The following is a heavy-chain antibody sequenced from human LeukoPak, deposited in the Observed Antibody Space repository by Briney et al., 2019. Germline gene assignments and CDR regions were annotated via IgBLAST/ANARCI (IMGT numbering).Heavy chain of an antibody. V-gene: IGHV3-30*02. Sequence: GGSLRLSCAASGFIFSVYGMLWVRQAPGKGLEWVAFIRHDGSNKYYVDSVKGRFTISRDNSKNTLYLQMNSLIFEDTAVYYCVKESSGGWSNFDYWGQGTLVTVSS. CDR1: GFIFSVYG. CDR2: IRHDGSNK. J-gene: IGHJ4*02. CDR3: VKESSGGWSNFDY. D-gene: IGHD6-19*01.